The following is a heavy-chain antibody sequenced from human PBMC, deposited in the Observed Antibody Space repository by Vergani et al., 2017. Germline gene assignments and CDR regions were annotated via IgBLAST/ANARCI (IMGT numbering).Heavy chain of an antibody. D-gene: IGHD3-22*01. V-gene: IGHV3-49*03. CDR2: IRSKAYGGTT. Sequence: EVQLVESGGGLVQPGRSLRLSCTASGFTFGDYAMSWFRQAPGKGLEWVGFIRSKAYGGTTEYAASVKGRFTISRDDSKNTLYLQMNSLKTEDTAVYYCTTDGTLNYDSSGYNDYWGQGTLVTVSS. CDR3: TTDGTLNYDSSGYNDY. CDR1: GFTFGDYA. J-gene: IGHJ4*02.